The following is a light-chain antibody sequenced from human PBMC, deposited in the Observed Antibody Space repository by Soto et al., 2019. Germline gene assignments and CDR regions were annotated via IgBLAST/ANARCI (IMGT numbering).Light chain of an antibody. V-gene: IGKV3-20*01. Sequence: EIGLTQSPATLCLFPGDRVTLSCRASQSVSPSSLAWYQQRPGQSPRLLIYGASSRATGIPDRFSGRGSGKDFTLIISRLEPEDFAVYYCQQFAGSFGGGTKVDIK. J-gene: IGKJ4*02. CDR1: QSVSPSS. CDR2: GAS. CDR3: QQFAGS.